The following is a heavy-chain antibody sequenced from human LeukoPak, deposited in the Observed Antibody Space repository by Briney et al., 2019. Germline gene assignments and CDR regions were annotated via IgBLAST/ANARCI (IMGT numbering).Heavy chain of an antibody. J-gene: IGHJ4*02. D-gene: IGHD3-22*01. CDR1: GYTFTGYY. V-gene: IGHV1-2*02. CDR3: ARVVASPYDYDGSGYHFDY. CDR2: INPNSGGT. Sequence: ASVKVSCKASGYTFTGYYMHWVRQAPGQGLEWMGWINPNSGGTNYAQKFQGRVTMTRDTSISTAYMELSRLRSDDTAVYYCARVVASPYDYDGSGYHFDYWGQGTLVTVSS.